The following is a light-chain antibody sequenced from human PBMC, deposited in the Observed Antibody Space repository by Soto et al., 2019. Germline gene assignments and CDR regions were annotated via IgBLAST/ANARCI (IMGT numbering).Light chain of an antibody. CDR2: GAY. CDR1: QSVSSRY. CDR3: KHFGGTTFT. J-gene: IGKJ5*01. V-gene: IGKV3-20*01. Sequence: EIVLTQSPGTLSLSPGEGATLSCRASQSVSSRYIAWYQQRPGQTPSLLIYGAYTRATGIQDRFSGSGSGTHFTLTIRRLEPGDFAVYYCKHFGGTTFTFGRGTRLEIK.